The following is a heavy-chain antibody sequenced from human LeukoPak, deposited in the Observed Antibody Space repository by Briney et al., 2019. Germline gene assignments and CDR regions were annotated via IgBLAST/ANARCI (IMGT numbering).Heavy chain of an antibody. J-gene: IGHJ3*02. D-gene: IGHD6-19*01. CDR3: ARLSIAVAGTRAFDI. CDR2: IYYSGST. V-gene: IGHV4-39*01. CDR1: GGSISSSSYY. Sequence: SETLSLTCTVSGGSISSSSYYWGWIRQPPGKGLEWIGSIYYSGSTYFNPSLKSRVTISVETSKNQCSLKLSSVTAPDTAVYYCARLSIAVAGTRAFDIWGQGTMVTVSS.